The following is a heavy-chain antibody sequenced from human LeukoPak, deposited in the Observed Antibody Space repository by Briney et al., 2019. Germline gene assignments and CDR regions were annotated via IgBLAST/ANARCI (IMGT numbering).Heavy chain of an antibody. J-gene: IGHJ4*02. D-gene: IGHD3-3*01. CDR2: ISSSSSYI. V-gene: IGHV3-21*01. CDR3: ARGVELRFLEWLPFDY. Sequence: GGSLRLSCAASGFTFSSYSMNWVRQAPGKGLEWVSSISSSSSYIYYADSVKGRFTISRDNAKNSLYLQMNSLRAEDTAVYYCARGVELRFLEWLPFDYWGQGTLLTVSS. CDR1: GFTFSSYS.